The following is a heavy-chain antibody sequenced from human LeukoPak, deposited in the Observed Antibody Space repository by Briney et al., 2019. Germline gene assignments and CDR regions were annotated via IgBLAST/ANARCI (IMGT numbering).Heavy chain of an antibody. D-gene: IGHD1-26*01. V-gene: IGHV3-23*01. Sequence: PSETLSLTCAVYGGSFSGYYWSWIRQPPGKGLEWVSAITGSGGSTYYADSVKGRFTISRDNSKNTLYLQMNSLRAEDTAVYYCAKDRASSWWYFDLWGRGTLVTVSS. CDR2: ITGSGGST. CDR1: GGSFSGYY. CDR3: AKDRASSWWYFDL. J-gene: IGHJ2*01.